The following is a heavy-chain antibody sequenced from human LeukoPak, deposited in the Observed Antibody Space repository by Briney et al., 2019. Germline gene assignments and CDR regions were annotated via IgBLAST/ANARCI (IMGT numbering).Heavy chain of an antibody. CDR2: IKSDGST. Sequence: GGSLRLSCAASGFTFSTYLMHWVRQAPGKGLVWVSRIKSDGSTNYADSVKGRFTISGDNAKNTLSLQMNSLRPEDTGVYYCARAPSEIGGYYPEYFRHWGQGTLVTVSS. V-gene: IGHV3-74*01. CDR3: ARAPSEIGGYYPEYFRH. CDR1: GFTFSTYL. D-gene: IGHD3-3*01. J-gene: IGHJ1*01.